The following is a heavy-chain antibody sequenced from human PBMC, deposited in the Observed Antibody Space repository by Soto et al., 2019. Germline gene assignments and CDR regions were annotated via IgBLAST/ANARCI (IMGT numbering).Heavy chain of an antibody. CDR2: AYYGGST. CDR1: GKSVSTFY. V-gene: IGHV4-59*02. CDR3: ARGTDYTQIASYHYGMDV. D-gene: IGHD4-4*01. Sequence: SETLSLTCTVSGKSVSTFYWSWIRQPPGKGLEWIGHAYYGGSTNYDPSLKSRVTISVDMSKNQVSLRLTSVTAADTAVYYCARGTDYTQIASYHYGMDVWGRGTSVTVSS. J-gene: IGHJ6*01.